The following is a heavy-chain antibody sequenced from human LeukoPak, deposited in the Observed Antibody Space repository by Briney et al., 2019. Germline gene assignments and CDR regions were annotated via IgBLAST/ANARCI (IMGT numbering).Heavy chain of an antibody. CDR2: IYYSGST. V-gene: IGHV4-31*03. J-gene: IGHJ3*02. CDR3: ARVYVVVPAAIPHYAFDI. Sequence: SETLSLTCTVSGGSISSGGNYWSWIRQHPGKGLEWIGYIYYSGSTYYNPSLKSRVTISVDTSKNQFSLKLSSVTAADTAVYYCARVYVVVPAAIPHYAFDIWGQGTMVTVSS. CDR1: GGSISSGGNY. D-gene: IGHD2-2*02.